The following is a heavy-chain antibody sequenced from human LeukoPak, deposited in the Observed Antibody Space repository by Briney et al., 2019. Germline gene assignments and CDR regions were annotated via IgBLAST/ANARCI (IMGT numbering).Heavy chain of an antibody. D-gene: IGHD6-13*01. Sequence: GASVKVSCKASGGTFSSYAISWVRQAPGQGLEWMGGIIPIFGTANYAQKFQGRVTITADESTSTAYMELSSLRSEDTAVYYCARGGYREQQLVLPFSHYYGMDVWGQGTTVTVSS. J-gene: IGHJ6*02. CDR1: GGTFSSYA. V-gene: IGHV1-69*13. CDR2: IIPIFGTA. CDR3: ARGGYREQQLVLPFSHYYGMDV.